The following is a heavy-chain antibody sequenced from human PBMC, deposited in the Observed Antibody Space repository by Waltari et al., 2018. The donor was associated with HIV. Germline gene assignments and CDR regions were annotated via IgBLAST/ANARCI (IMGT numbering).Heavy chain of an antibody. D-gene: IGHD3-22*01. CDR1: GYTFTGYY. V-gene: IGHV1-2*04. CDR3: ARDKGGITMIVGGGAFDI. CDR2: INPNSGGT. J-gene: IGHJ3*02. Sequence: QVQLVQSGAEVKKPGASVKVSCKASGYTFTGYYMHWVRQAPGQGLEWMGWINPNSGGTNDAQKVQCWVTMTRDTSISTAYMELSRLRSDDTAVYYCARDKGGITMIVGGGAFDIWGQGTMVTVSS.